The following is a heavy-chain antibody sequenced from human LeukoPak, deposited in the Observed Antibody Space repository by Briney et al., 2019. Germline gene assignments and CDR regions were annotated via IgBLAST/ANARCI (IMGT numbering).Heavy chain of an antibody. V-gene: IGHV6-1*01. Sequence: SQTLSLTCAISGDSVSSNSAGWSWIRQSPSRGLEWLGRTYYRSKWYNDYAVSVKGRITINPDTSKNQFSLQLNSVTPEDTAVYYCAKGGGSLDYWGRGTLVTGSS. CDR3: AKGGGSLDY. CDR1: GDSVSSNSAG. D-gene: IGHD1-26*01. CDR2: TYYRSKWYN. J-gene: IGHJ4*02.